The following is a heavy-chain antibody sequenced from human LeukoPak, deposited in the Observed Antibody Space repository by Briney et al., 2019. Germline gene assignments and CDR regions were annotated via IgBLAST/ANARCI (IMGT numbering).Heavy chain of an antibody. D-gene: IGHD2-2*01. J-gene: IGHJ5*02. Sequence: ASVKVSCKASGYTFTGYYMHWVRQAPGQGLEWMGWINPNSGGTNYAQKFQGRVTMTRDTSISTAYMELSRLRSDDTAVYYCARGYCSSTSCPTKTWGQGTLVTVSS. CDR3: ARGYCSSTSCPTKT. V-gene: IGHV1-2*02. CDR1: GYTFTGYY. CDR2: INPNSGGT.